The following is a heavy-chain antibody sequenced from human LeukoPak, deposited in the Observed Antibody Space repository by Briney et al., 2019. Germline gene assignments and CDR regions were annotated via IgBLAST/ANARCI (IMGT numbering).Heavy chain of an antibody. CDR2: ISASGSAT. Sequence: PGGSLRLSCAASGFIFSNYGMNWVRQAPGKGLEWVAAISASGSATSYADSVRGRFTISRDNSKSTTYLQMNSLRAEDTAVYYCARGKFNPGGHYSWWYFDLWGRGTLVTVSS. CDR1: GFIFSNYG. D-gene: IGHD3-22*01. J-gene: IGHJ2*01. CDR3: ARGKFNPGGHYSWWYFDL. V-gene: IGHV3-23*01.